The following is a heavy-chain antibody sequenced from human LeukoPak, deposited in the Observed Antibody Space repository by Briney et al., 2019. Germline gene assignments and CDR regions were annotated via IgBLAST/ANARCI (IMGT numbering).Heavy chain of an antibody. CDR1: GGSISSSSYY. Sequence: SETLSLTCTVSGGSISSSSYYWGWIRQPPGKGLEWIGSIYYSGSTYYNPSLKSRVTISVDTSKNQFSPKLSSVTAADTAVYYCARQSQYYYDSSGYYPPTYYFDYWGQGTLVTVSS. V-gene: IGHV4-39*01. CDR2: IYYSGST. D-gene: IGHD3-22*01. CDR3: ARQSQYYYDSSGYYPPTYYFDY. J-gene: IGHJ4*02.